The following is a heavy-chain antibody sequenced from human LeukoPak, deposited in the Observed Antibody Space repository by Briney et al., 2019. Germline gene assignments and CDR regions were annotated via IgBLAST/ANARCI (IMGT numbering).Heavy chain of an antibody. CDR3: ARGVSYYDSSGYYNEYFQH. D-gene: IGHD3-22*01. CDR1: GGSFSGYY. CDR2: INHSGST. Sequence: SETLSLTCAVYGGSFSGYYWSWIRQPPGKGLEWIGEINHSGSTNYNPSLKSRVTISVDTSKNQFSLKLSSVTAADTAVYYCARGVSYYDSSGYYNEYFQHWGQGTLVTVSS. J-gene: IGHJ1*01. V-gene: IGHV4-34*01.